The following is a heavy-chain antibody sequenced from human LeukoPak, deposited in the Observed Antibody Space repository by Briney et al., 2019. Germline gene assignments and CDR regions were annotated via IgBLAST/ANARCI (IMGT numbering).Heavy chain of an antibody. J-gene: IGHJ1*01. D-gene: IGHD2-8*01. CDR1: GFAFSNYW. Sequence: GGSLRLSCAASGFAFSNYWMSWVRQAPGKGLEWVANIKEDGSEKYYVDSVKGRITISRDNARNSLYLQMNSLRAEDTAVYYCVTNSHWGQGTLVTVSS. CDR3: VTNSH. V-gene: IGHV3-7*01. CDR2: IKEDGSEK.